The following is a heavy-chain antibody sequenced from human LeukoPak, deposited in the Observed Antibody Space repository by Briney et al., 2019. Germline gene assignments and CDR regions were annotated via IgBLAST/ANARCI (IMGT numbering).Heavy chain of an antibody. V-gene: IGHV3-23*01. CDR1: GFTFSSYA. J-gene: IGHJ4*02. CDR2: ISGSGAST. CDR3: AKGSSYSSDYYFDY. D-gene: IGHD6-19*01. Sequence: PGGSLRLSCAGSGFTFSSYAMSWVRQAPGKGLEWVSGISGSGASTYYADSVRGRFTISRDNSKDTLYLQMSSLRADDTAIYFCAKGSSYSSDYYFDYWGQGTLVTVSS.